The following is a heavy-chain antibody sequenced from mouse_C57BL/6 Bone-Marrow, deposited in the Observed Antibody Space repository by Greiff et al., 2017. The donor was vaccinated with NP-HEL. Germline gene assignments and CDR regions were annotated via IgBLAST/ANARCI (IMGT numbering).Heavy chain of an antibody. CDR1: GFNIKDDY. V-gene: IGHV14-4*01. Sequence: VQLQQSGAELVRPGASVKLSCTASGFNIKDDYMHWVKQRPEQGLEWIGWIDPENGDTEYASKFQGKATITADTSSNTAYLQLSSLTSEDTAVYYCTPYDVYYVGFAYWGQGTLVTVSA. D-gene: IGHD2-3*01. CDR3: TPYDVYYVGFAY. J-gene: IGHJ3*01. CDR2: IDPENGDT.